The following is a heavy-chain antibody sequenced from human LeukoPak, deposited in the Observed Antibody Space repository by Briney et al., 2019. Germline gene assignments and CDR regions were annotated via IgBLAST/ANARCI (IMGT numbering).Heavy chain of an antibody. CDR2: IKPDGSAE. V-gene: IGHV3-7*01. CDR3: ARANNSSWHN. Sequence: GGSLRLSCATSGVTFSSNCMSWVRHAPGRGLDWVANIKPDGSAEYYAASVKGRFTVSRDNAKNSLYLQMNSLRVEDTAVYYCARANNSSWHNWGQGTLVTVSS. D-gene: IGHD6-13*01. CDR1: GVTFSSNC. J-gene: IGHJ4*02.